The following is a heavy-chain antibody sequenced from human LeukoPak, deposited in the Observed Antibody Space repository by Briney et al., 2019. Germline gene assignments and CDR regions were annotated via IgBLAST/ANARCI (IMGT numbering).Heavy chain of an antibody. CDR1: GFTFSSYA. V-gene: IGHV3-23*01. CDR3: AKVVSSTSVCYDY. D-gene: IGHD2-2*01. J-gene: IGHJ4*02. Sequence: GGSLRLSCAASGFTFSSYAMSWVRQAPGKGLGWAPAISGSGGSTYYADSVKGRFIISRDNSKNTLYLQMNSLRAEDTAVYYCAKVVSSTSVCYDYWGQGTLVTVSS. CDR2: ISGSGGST.